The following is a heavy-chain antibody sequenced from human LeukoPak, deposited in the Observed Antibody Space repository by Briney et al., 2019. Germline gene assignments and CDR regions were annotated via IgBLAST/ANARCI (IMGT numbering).Heavy chain of an antibody. Sequence: ASVKVSCKASGYTFTSYGISWVRQAPGQGLEWMGWISAYNGNTNYAQKLQGRVTMTTDTSTSTAYMELRSLRSDDTAVYYCARDRTEYMVRGAGEYYYYMDVWGKGTTVTISS. V-gene: IGHV1-18*01. CDR1: GYTFTSYG. CDR2: ISAYNGNT. CDR3: ARDRTEYMVRGAGEYYYYMDV. D-gene: IGHD3-10*01. J-gene: IGHJ6*03.